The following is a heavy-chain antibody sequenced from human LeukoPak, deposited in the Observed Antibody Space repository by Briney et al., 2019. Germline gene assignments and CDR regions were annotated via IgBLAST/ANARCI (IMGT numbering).Heavy chain of an antibody. J-gene: IGHJ5*02. CDR3: ARGFARYFDWFDP. CDR2: ISSSGSTI. CDR1: GFTFSSYE. Sequence: PGGSLRLSCAASGFTFSSYEMNWVRQAPGKGPEWVSYISSSGSTIYYADSVKGRFTISRDNAKNSLYLQMNSLRAEDTAVYYCARGFARYFDWFDPWGQGTLVTVSS. D-gene: IGHD3-9*01. V-gene: IGHV3-48*03.